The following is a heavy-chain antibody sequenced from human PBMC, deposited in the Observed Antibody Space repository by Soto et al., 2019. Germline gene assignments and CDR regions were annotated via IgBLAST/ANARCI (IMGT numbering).Heavy chain of an antibody. CDR3: ARTFDTITYYFDY. Sequence: LRLSCAASEFSFSSYAMHWIRQAPGKGLEWVAVISFDGNIIQYADSVKGRFIISRDNSKNTLYLQMNSLRGEDTAVYYCARTFDTITYYFDYWGQGTLVTVSS. D-gene: IGHD3-9*01. J-gene: IGHJ4*02. CDR2: ISFDGNII. V-gene: IGHV3-30*16. CDR1: EFSFSSYA.